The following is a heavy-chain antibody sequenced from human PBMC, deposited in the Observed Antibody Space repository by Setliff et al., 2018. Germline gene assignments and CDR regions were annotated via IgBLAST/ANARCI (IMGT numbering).Heavy chain of an antibody. V-gene: IGHV3-33*01. Sequence: GGSLRLSCAASGFTFSSYGMHWVRQAPGKGLEWVAVIWYDGSNKYYADSVRGRFTISRDSSRNTVDLQMSSLRPEDTALYYCARSTETFSGEDFYFFYYMDVWGKGTTVTVSS. CDR3: ARSTETFSGEDFYFFYYMDV. D-gene: IGHD4-4*01. CDR1: GFTFSSYG. CDR2: IWYDGSNK. J-gene: IGHJ6*03.